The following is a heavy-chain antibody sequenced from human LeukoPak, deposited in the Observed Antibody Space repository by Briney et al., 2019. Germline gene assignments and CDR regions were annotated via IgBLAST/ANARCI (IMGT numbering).Heavy chain of an antibody. J-gene: IGHJ5*02. D-gene: IGHD2-15*01. V-gene: IGHV1-18*01. CDR1: GYTFTNYG. CDR3: VRDYFCSGGTCDDCFDP. CDR2: ISTYDHDT. Sequence: ASVKVSCKASGYTFTNYGISWVRRAPGQGLEWMAWISTYDHDTNYAQKFRGRVTMTTDTSTSTAYMELRSLGSDDTAVYYCVRDYFCSGGTCDDCFDPWGQGTLVTVSS.